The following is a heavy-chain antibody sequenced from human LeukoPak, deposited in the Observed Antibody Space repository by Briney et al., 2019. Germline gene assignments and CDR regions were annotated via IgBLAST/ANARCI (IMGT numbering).Heavy chain of an antibody. CDR2: ISGDETTT. D-gene: IGHD1-26*01. CDR1: GFTFSSYT. V-gene: IGHV3-74*01. J-gene: IGHJ4*02. CDR3: ARAQVGSPTDY. Sequence: GGSLRLSCAASGFTFSSYTMYWVRQAPGKGLVWVSRISGDETTTTYADSVMGRFTISRDNAKNTLYLQMDSLRAEDTAVYYCARAQVGSPTDYWGQGTLVTVSS.